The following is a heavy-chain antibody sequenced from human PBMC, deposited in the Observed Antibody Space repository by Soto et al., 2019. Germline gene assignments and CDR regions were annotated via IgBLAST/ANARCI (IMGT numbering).Heavy chain of an antibody. CDR3: ARDSVPPIDY. CDR1: GFTFIKYA. V-gene: IGHV3-23*01. J-gene: IGHJ4*02. Sequence: EVQLLESGGGLVQPGGSLRLSCAASGFTFIKYAMTWVRQSPGKGLEWVSGISGSGSNTVYADSVKGRFTISRDNSKNTLYLQINSLRVDDTAVYYCARDSVPPIDYLGQGTLVTVSS. CDR2: ISGSGSNT.